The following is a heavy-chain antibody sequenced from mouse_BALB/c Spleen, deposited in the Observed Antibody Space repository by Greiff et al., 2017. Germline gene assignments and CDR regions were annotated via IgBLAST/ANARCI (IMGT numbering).Heavy chain of an antibody. J-gene: IGHJ3*01. CDR1: GYTFTSYY. Sequence: QVQLQQPGAELVKPGASVKLSCKASGYTFTSYYMYWVKQRPGQGLEWIGGINPSNGGTNFNEKFKSKATLTVDKSSSTAYMQLSSLTSEDSAVYYCTRGELGQIFPFAYWGQGTLVTVSA. V-gene: IGHV1S81*02. D-gene: IGHD3-1*01. CDR2: INPSNGGT. CDR3: TRGELGQIFPFAY.